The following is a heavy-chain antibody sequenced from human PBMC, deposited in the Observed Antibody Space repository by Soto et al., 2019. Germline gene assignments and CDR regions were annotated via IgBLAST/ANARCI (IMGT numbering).Heavy chain of an antibody. D-gene: IGHD2-2*01. V-gene: IGHV3-15*07. CDR2: IKSKTDGGTT. CDR3: TTEIKWVYCSSTSCSDYYYGMDV. Sequence: GGSLRLSCAASGFTFGNAWMNWVRQAPGKGLEWVGRIKSKTDGGTTDYAAPVKGRFAISRDDSKNTLYLQMNSLKTEDTAVYYCTTEIKWVYCSSTSCSDYYYGMDVWGQGTTVTVSS. CDR1: GFTFGNAW. J-gene: IGHJ6*02.